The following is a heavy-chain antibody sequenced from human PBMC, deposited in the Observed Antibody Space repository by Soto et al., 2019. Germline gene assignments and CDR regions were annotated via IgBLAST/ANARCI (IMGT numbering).Heavy chain of an antibody. Sequence: SETLSLTCTVSGGSISSYYWSWIRQPPGKGLEWIGYIYYSGSTNYNPSLKSRVTISVDTSKNQFSLKLSSVTAADTAVYYCAREYSSGWYYFDYWGQGTLVTVSS. CDR2: IYYSGST. CDR3: AREYSSGWYYFDY. V-gene: IGHV4-59*01. CDR1: GGSISSYY. D-gene: IGHD6-19*01. J-gene: IGHJ4*02.